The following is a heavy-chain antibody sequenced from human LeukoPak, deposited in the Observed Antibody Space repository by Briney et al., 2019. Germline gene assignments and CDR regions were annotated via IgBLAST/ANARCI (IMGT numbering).Heavy chain of an antibody. CDR3: ARDLTGTTHADY. CDR1: GGSISSYY. Sequence: PSETLSLTCTVSGGSISSYYWSWIRQPPGKGLEWIGYIYYSGSTNYDPSLKSRVTISVDTSKNQFSLKLSSVTAADTAVYYCARDLTGTTHADYWGQGTLVTVSS. J-gene: IGHJ4*02. CDR2: IYYSGST. D-gene: IGHD1-7*01. V-gene: IGHV4-59*01.